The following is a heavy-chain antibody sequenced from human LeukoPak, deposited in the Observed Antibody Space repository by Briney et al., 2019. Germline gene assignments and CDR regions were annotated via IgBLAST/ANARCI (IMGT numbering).Heavy chain of an antibody. Sequence: SETLSLTCAVYGGSFSGYYRSWIRQPPGKGLEWIGEINHSGSTNYNPSLKSRVTISVDTSKNQFSLKLSSVTAADTAVYYCAREDFWSGYYTEASYYGMDVWGQGTTVTVSS. D-gene: IGHD3-3*01. CDR1: GGSFSGYY. V-gene: IGHV4-34*01. J-gene: IGHJ6*02. CDR3: AREDFWSGYYTEASYYGMDV. CDR2: INHSGST.